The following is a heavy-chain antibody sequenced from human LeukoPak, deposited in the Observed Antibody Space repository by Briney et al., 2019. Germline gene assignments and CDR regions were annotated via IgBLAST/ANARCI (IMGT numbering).Heavy chain of an antibody. CDR2: IIPILGIA. CDR3: ARGNDDAQFDH. D-gene: IGHD1-1*01. Sequence: SVKVSCKASGGTFSSYAISWVRQAPGQGLEWMGRIIPILGIANYAQKFQGRVTITADKSTSTAYMELSSLRSEDTAVYYCARGNDDAQFDHWGQGTLVTVSS. J-gene: IGHJ4*02. CDR1: GGTFSSYA. V-gene: IGHV1-69*04.